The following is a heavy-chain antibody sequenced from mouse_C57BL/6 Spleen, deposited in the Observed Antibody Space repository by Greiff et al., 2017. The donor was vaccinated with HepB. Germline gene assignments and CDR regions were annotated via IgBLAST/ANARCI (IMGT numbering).Heavy chain of an antibody. CDR3: ARKFIYYGYDYAMDY. CDR1: GFSFTSYG. Sequence: VQLQQSGPGLVQPSQTLSISCTVSGFSFTSYGVHWVRQSPGKGLEWLGVIWSGGSTDYNAAFISSLSISKDDSKSQVFFKMNSLQAYDTAIYYCARKFIYYGYDYAMDYWGQGTSVTVSS. V-gene: IGHV2-2*01. CDR2: IWSGGST. D-gene: IGHD2-2*01. J-gene: IGHJ4*01.